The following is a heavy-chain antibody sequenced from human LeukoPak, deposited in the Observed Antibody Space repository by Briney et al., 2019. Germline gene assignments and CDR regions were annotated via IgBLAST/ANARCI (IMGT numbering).Heavy chain of an antibody. CDR1: GYNLSNYG. CDR3: ARDVSVVVWFGEIQHHDYAMDV. D-gene: IGHD3-10*01. V-gene: IGHV1-18*01. Sequence: ASVKVSCKASGYNLSNYGISWVRQAPGQGLEWMGWVSTHNTDTSYAQNVQGRVTMTTDTSTNTAYMELRSLRSDDTAVYYCARDVSVVVWFGEIQHHDYAMDVWGQGTTVTVSS. CDR2: VSTHNTDT. J-gene: IGHJ6*02.